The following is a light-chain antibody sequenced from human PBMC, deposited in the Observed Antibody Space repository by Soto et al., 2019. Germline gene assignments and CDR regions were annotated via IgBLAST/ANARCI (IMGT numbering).Light chain of an antibody. J-gene: IGLJ3*02. CDR3: SSYGGSNNLV. CDR2: EVS. Sequence: QSALTQPPSASGSPGQSVTISCTGSSSDVGGYNYVSWYQQHPGKAPKLMIYEVSKRPSGVPDRFSGSKSGYTASLTVSGLQAEDEADYYCSSYGGSNNLVFGGGTKLTV. V-gene: IGLV2-8*01. CDR1: SSDVGGYNY.